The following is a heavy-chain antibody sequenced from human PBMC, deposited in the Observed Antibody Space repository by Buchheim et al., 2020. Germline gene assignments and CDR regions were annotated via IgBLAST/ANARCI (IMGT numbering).Heavy chain of an antibody. CDR2: INPTSADT. J-gene: IGHJ6*03. Sequence: QVLLVQSGAEVKKPGASAKISCKTSGYTFGSYYMHWVRRAPGQGLEWMGIINPTSADTTYTERLQGRITMTRDTSTNTVYMELSSLRSDDTAVYYCARGKAARPRRVNYYYYYMDVWGKGTT. CDR3: ARGKAARPRRVNYYYYYMDV. CDR1: GYTFGSYY. D-gene: IGHD6-6*01. V-gene: IGHV1-46*04.